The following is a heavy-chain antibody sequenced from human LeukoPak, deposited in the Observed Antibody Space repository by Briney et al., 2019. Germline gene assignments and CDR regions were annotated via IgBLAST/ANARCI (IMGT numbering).Heavy chain of an antibody. CDR3: ARGYSSSWYPFH. CDR2: IWYDGSNE. J-gene: IGHJ4*02. D-gene: IGHD6-13*01. V-gene: IGHV3-33*01. CDR1: GFTFSIYG. Sequence: PGRSLRLPCAASGFTFSIYGMYWVRQAPGKGLEWVAIIWYDGSNEYYADSVKGRFTISRDNSKNTLYLQMNSLRAEDTAVYYCARGYSSSWYPFHWGQGTLVTVSS.